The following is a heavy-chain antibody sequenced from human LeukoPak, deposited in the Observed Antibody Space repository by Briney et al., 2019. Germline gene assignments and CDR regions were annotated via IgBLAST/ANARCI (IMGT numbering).Heavy chain of an antibody. CDR2: IRSKANSYAT. V-gene: IGHV3-73*01. Sequence: PGGSLRLSCAASGFTFSGSAMHWVRQASGKGLEWVGRIRSKANSYATAYAASVKGRFTISRDDSKNTLYLQMNSLRAEDTAVYYCARDGGGSRGWGYYYMDVWGKGTTVTVSS. J-gene: IGHJ6*03. D-gene: IGHD2-15*01. CDR3: ARDGGGSRGWGYYYMDV. CDR1: GFTFSGSA.